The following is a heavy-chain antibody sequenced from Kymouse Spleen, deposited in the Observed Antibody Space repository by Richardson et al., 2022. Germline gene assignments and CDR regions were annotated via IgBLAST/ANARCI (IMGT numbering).Heavy chain of an antibody. CDR3: ASFTMVRGVDAFDI. CDR2: INHSGST. D-gene: IGHD3-10*01. Sequence: QVQLQQWGAGLLKPSETLSLTCAVYGGSFSGYYWSWIRQPPGKGLEWIGEINHSGSTNYNPSLKSRVTISVDTSKNQFSLKLSSVTAADTAVYYCASFTMVRGVDAFDIWGQGTMVTVSS. CDR1: GGSFSGYY. V-gene: IGHV4-34*01. J-gene: IGHJ3*02.